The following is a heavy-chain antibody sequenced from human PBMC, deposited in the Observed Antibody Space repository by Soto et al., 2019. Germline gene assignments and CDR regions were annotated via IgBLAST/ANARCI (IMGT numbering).Heavy chain of an antibody. CDR2: IYYSGST. CDR1: GGSISSSSYY. Sequence: SETLSLTCTVSGGSISSSSYYWGWIRQPPGKGLEWIGSIYYSGSTYYNPSLKSRVTISVDTSNNQFFQKLSPVTAADTAEYYCARPAGDYGASGFDYWGQGTLVTVSS. CDR3: ARPAGDYGASGFDY. J-gene: IGHJ4*02. V-gene: IGHV4-39*01. D-gene: IGHD4-17*01.